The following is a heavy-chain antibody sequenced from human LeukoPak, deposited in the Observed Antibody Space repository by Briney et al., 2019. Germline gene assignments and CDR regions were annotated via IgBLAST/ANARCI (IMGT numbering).Heavy chain of an antibody. Sequence: GASVKVSCKASGGTFSSYAISWVRQAPGQGLEWMGGIIPIFGTANYAQKFQGRVTITADESTSTAYMELSSLRSEDTAVYYCASLYGDYVDSYYYYYMDVWGKGTTVTISS. CDR2: IIPIFGTA. CDR1: GGTFSSYA. D-gene: IGHD4-17*01. J-gene: IGHJ6*03. CDR3: ASLYGDYVDSYYYYYMDV. V-gene: IGHV1-69*13.